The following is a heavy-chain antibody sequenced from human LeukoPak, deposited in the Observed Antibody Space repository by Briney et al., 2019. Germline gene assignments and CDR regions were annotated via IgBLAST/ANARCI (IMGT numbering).Heavy chain of an antibody. Sequence: GGSLRLSCAAAGFTFNNYAMNWFRKAPGKGLEWVSCISSSGSDLYYADSVKGRFTISRDSAKNLLYLQVNSLRADDTAVYYCARDRGTRGSSWFDYWGQGTLVTVSS. CDR1: GFTFNNYA. V-gene: IGHV3-21*06. CDR3: ARDRGTRGSSWFDY. D-gene: IGHD6-13*01. CDR2: ISSSGSDL. J-gene: IGHJ4*02.